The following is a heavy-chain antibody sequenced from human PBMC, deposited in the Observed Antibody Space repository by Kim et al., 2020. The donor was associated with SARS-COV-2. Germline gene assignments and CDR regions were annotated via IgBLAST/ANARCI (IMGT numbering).Heavy chain of an antibody. D-gene: IGHD1-26*01. Sequence: YATKFQGRVTMNTDTSPSTVYMELRSLGSDDTAVYYCASPSYVPSDAFDIWGQGTMVTVSS. J-gene: IGHJ3*02. CDR3: ASPSYVPSDAFDI. V-gene: IGHV1-18*01.